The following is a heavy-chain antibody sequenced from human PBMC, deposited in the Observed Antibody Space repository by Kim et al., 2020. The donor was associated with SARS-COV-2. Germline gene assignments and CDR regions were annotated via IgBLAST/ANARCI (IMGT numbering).Heavy chain of an antibody. Sequence: YADSVKGRFTISRDNAKNTLYLQMNSLRAEGTAVYYCARRQFTSGWYYFDYWGQGTLVTVSS. CDR3: ARRQFTSGWYYFDY. V-gene: IGHV3-74*01. D-gene: IGHD6-19*01. J-gene: IGHJ4*02.